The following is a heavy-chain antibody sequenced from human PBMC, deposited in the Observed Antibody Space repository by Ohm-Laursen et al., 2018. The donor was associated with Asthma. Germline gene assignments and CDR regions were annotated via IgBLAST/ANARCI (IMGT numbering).Heavy chain of an antibody. CDR3: ARAGNCGGDCYPAYFAY. D-gene: IGHD2-21*02. J-gene: IGHJ4*02. Sequence: SLRLSCAASGFTFSSYAMHWVRQAPGKGLEWVAVISYDGSNKYYADSVKGRFTISRDNSKNTLYLQMNSLRAEDTAVYYCARAGNCGGDCYPAYFAYWGQGTLVTVSS. CDR1: GFTFSSYA. V-gene: IGHV3-30-3*01. CDR2: ISYDGSNK.